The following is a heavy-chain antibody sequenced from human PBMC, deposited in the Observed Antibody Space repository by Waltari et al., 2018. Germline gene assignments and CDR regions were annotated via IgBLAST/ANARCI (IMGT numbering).Heavy chain of an antibody. J-gene: IGHJ4*02. CDR3: ARGDGYTGGY. D-gene: IGHD5-12*01. CDR2: INRDGSST. CDR1: GFTFSSYW. Sequence: EVQLVESGGGLVQPGGSLRLSCAASGFTFSSYWMHWVRQAPGKGLVWVSRINRDGSSTSYADSGKGRFTISRDNAKNTLYLQMNSLRAEDTAVYYCARGDGYTGGYWGQGTLVTVSS. V-gene: IGHV3-74*01.